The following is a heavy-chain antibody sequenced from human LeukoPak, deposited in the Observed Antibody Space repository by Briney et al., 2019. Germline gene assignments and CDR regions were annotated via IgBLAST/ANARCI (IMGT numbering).Heavy chain of an antibody. CDR1: GFTFSSYA. J-gene: IGHJ5*02. V-gene: IGHV3-23*01. CDR3: ASLTTVTSNWFDP. Sequence: GASLRLSCAASGFTFSSYAMSWVRQAPGKGLEWVSAISGSGGSTYYADSVKGRFTISRDNSKNTLYLQMNSLRAKDTAVYYCASLTTVTSNWFDPWGQGTLVTVSS. D-gene: IGHD4-17*01. CDR2: ISGSGGST.